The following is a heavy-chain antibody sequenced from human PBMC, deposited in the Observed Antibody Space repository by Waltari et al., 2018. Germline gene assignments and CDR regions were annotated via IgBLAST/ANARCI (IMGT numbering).Heavy chain of an antibody. CDR3: ARGDVVVVTQYYYYYGMDV. CDR2: INPNSGGT. D-gene: IGHD3-22*01. Sequence: QVQLVQSGAEVKKPGASVKVSCKASGYTFTGYYMHWVRQAPGQGLEWMGRINPNSGGTNYAQKLQGRVTMTRDTSISTAYMELSSLRSEDTAVYYCARGDVVVVTQYYYYYGMDVWGQGTTVTVSS. CDR1: GYTFTGYY. V-gene: IGHV1-2*06. J-gene: IGHJ6*02.